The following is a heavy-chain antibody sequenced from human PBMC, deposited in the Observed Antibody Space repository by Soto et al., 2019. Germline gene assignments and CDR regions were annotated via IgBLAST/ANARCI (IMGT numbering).Heavy chain of an antibody. Sequence: QVQLQQWGAGLLKPSETLSLTCAVYGGSFSGYYWSWIRQPPGKGLEWIGEINHSGSTNYNPSLKSRVTISVDTSKNQFSLKLSSVTAADTAVYYCARYIGYCSGGSCLDAFDIWGQGTMVTVSS. CDR3: ARYIGYCSGGSCLDAFDI. CDR2: INHSGST. D-gene: IGHD2-15*01. CDR1: GGSFSGYY. V-gene: IGHV4-34*01. J-gene: IGHJ3*02.